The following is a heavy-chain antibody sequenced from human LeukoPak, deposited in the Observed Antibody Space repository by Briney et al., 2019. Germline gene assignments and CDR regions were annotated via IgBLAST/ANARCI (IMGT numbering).Heavy chain of an antibody. Sequence: SETLSLTCTVSGGSISSYYWSWIRQPPGKGLEWIGYIYYSGSTNYNPSLKSRVTISVDTSKNQFSLKLSSVTAADTAVYYCARAKYRFCSGGSCYSWSRWFDPWGQGTLVTVSS. CDR2: IYYSGST. D-gene: IGHD2-15*01. CDR1: GGSISSYY. V-gene: IGHV4-59*12. CDR3: ARAKYRFCSGGSCYSWSRWFDP. J-gene: IGHJ5*02.